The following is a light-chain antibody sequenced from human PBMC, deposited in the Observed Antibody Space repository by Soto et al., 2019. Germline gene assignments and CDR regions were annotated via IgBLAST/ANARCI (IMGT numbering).Light chain of an antibody. Sequence: DIQMTQSPSTLSASVGDRVTITCRASQSLSGLLAWYQQKPGKAPKLLIYDASSLESGVPSRFRGSGSGTEFTLTISSLQPDDFEAYFCQQYSSYWTFGQGTKVEIK. CDR2: DAS. V-gene: IGKV1-5*01. CDR3: QQYSSYWT. J-gene: IGKJ1*01. CDR1: QSLSGL.